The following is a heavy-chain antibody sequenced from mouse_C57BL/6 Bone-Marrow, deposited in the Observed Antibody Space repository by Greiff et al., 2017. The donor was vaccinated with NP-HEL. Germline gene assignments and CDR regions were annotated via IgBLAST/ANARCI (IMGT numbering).Heavy chain of an antibody. J-gene: IGHJ3*01. Sequence: EVQRVESGGGLVQPKGSLKLSCAASGFSFNTYAMNWVRQAPGKGLEWVARIRSKSNNYATYYADSVKDRFTISRDDSESMLYLQMNNLKTEDTAMYYCVRQGSRGFAYWGQGTLVTVSA. CDR3: VRQGSRGFAY. CDR2: IRSKSNNYAT. CDR1: GFSFNTYA. V-gene: IGHV10-1*01.